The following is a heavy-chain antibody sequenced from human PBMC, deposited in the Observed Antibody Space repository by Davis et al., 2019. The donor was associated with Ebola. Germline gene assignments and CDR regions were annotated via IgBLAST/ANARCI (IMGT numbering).Heavy chain of an antibody. D-gene: IGHD3-3*01. J-gene: IGHJ4*02. Sequence: PGGSLRLSCAASGFTFSSYAMSWVRQAPGKGLEWVSAISGSGGSTYYADSVKGRFTISRDNSKNTLYLQMNSLRAEDTAVYYCAKDNPPYYDFWSGYYGYWGQGTLVTVSS. CDR3: AKDNPPYYDFWSGYYGY. CDR2: ISGSGGST. CDR1: GFTFSSYA. V-gene: IGHV3-23*01.